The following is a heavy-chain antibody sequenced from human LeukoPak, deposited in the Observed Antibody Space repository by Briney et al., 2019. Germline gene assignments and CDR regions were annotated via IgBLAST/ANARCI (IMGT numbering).Heavy chain of an antibody. J-gene: IGHJ4*02. D-gene: IGHD5-24*01. Sequence: SETLSLTCTVSGGSISSYYWSWIRQPPGKGLEWIGYIYTSGSTNYNPSLKSRVTISVDTSKNQFSLKLSSVTAADTAVYYCASHPGYNPTMIDYWGQGTLVTVSS. CDR2: IYTSGST. CDR3: ASHPGYNPTMIDY. V-gene: IGHV4-4*09. CDR1: GGSISSYY.